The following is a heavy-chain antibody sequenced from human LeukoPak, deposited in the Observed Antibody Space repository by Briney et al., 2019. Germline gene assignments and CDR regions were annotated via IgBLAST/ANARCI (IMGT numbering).Heavy chain of an antibody. D-gene: IGHD3-10*01. CDR1: GYTFTSYA. J-gene: IGHJ4*02. CDR3: AREATMVRGATPFDY. V-gene: IGHV7-4-1*02. CDR2: INTNTGNP. Sequence: ASVTVSCTASGYTFTSYAMNWVRQAPGQGLEWMGWINTNTGNPTYAQGFTGRFVFSLDTSVSTAYLQISSLKAEDTAVYYCAREATMVRGATPFDYWGQGTLVTVSS.